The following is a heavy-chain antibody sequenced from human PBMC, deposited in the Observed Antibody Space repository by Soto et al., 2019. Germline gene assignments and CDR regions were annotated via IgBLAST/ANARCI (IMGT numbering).Heavy chain of an antibody. D-gene: IGHD1-26*01. CDR1: GFTFSASG. Sequence: PGGSLRLSCADSGFTFSASGIHWVRQASGKGLEWTGHIKNKPNSYATEYAASVKGRFTISRDDSQNTAYLQMNNLKSEDTAVYYCTRQSARWEDWFDPWGQGTLVTVSS. J-gene: IGHJ5*02. V-gene: IGHV3-73*01. CDR2: IKNKPNSYAT. CDR3: TRQSARWEDWFDP.